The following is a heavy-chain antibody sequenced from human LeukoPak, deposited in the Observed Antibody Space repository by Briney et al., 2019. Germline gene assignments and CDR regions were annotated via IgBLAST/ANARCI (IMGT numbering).Heavy chain of an antibody. D-gene: IGHD3-9*01. Sequence: PSETLSLTCTVSGGSISSYYWSWIRQPPGKGLEWIGYIYYSGSTNYNPSLKSRVTISVDTSKNQFSLKLSSVTAADTAVYYCARHVLRYFDPDYWGQGTLVTVSS. J-gene: IGHJ4*02. V-gene: IGHV4-59*08. CDR1: GGSISSYY. CDR2: IYYSGST. CDR3: ARHVLRYFDPDY.